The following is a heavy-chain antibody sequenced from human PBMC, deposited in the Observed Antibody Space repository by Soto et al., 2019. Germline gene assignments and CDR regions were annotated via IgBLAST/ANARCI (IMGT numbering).Heavy chain of an antibody. CDR1: GGSISDYQ. V-gene: IGHV4-59*01. Sequence: QVQLQESGPGLVKPSETLSLTCSVSGGSISDYQWNWIRQPPGKGLEWIGYIYYSGRTNYNPSLKSRVTISLNTSTKQLSLRLRSVTAADTAVYYCARMRGLGEISSYFDYWGQGTLVTVSS. J-gene: IGHJ4*02. D-gene: IGHD3-16*02. CDR3: ARMRGLGEISSYFDY. CDR2: IYYSGRT.